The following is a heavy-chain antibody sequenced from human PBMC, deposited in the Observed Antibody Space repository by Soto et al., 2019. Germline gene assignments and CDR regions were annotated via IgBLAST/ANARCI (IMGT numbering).Heavy chain of an antibody. CDR3: AKFALVVVAATRNAFDI. J-gene: IGHJ3*02. CDR2: VYNSGST. Sequence: TSETLSLTCTVSGGSISGYYWNWIRQPPGKGLEWIGYVYNSGSTNDNPSFKTRVTISVDTSKNQFSLKLSSVTAADTAVYYCAKFALVVVAATRNAFDIWGQGTMVTVSS. D-gene: IGHD2-15*01. CDR1: GGSISGYY. V-gene: IGHV4-59*01.